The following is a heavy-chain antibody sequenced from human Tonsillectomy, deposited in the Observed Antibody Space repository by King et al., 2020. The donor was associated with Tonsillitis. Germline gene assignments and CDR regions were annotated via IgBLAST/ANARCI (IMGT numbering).Heavy chain of an antibody. CDR1: GFTFSSYS. D-gene: IGHD3-3*01. Sequence: VQLVESGGGLVKPGGSLRLSCAASGFTFSSYSMNWVRKAPGKGLEWVSSIIISSSYIYSADSVKGRLPISIDNAKNSLYLQMNSLRAEDTAVYYCARGVAEGYDFWSGYQSWEYHDDAFDIWGQGTMVTVSS. V-gene: IGHV3-21*01. CDR2: IIISSSYI. CDR3: ARGVAEGYDFWSGYQSWEYHDDAFDI. J-gene: IGHJ3*02.